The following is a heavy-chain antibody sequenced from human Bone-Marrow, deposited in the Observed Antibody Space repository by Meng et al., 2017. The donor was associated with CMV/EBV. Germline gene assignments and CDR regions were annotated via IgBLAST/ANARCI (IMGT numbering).Heavy chain of an antibody. CDR3: ARVRRIVGATWGQSDNNWFDP. Sequence: GVSLRLSCAASGFTFSSYAMSWVRQAPGKGLEWVSVIYSGGSTYYADSVKGRFTISRDNSKNTLYLQMNSLRAEDTAVYYCARVRRIVGATWGQSDNNWFDPWGQGTLVAVSS. V-gene: IGHV3-53*01. CDR1: GFTFSSYA. CDR2: IYSGGST. J-gene: IGHJ5*02. D-gene: IGHD1-26*01.